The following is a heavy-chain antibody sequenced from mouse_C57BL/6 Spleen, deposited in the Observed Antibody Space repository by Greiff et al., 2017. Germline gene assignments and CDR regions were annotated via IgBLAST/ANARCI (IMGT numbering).Heavy chain of an antibody. CDR3: VSGEYPAY. J-gene: IGHJ3*01. CDR1: GFSFNAYA. V-gene: IGHV10-1*01. D-gene: IGHD5-1*01. CDR2: ISSESNNYAT. Sequence: DVMLVESGGGLVQPKGSLKLSCAASGFSFNAYAMNWVRQAPGQGLEWVARISSESNNYATYYADSVKDSFTISRDDSESMLYLQMNNLKTEDTAMYYCVSGEYPAYWGKGTLVTVSA.